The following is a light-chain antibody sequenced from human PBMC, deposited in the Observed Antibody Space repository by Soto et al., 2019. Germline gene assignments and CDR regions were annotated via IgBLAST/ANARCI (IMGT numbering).Light chain of an antibody. CDR2: EAS. J-gene: IGKJ1*01. V-gene: IGKV3-11*01. CDR1: QSVSKF. Sequence: DIVLTQSPATQSLSPGERATLSCRASQSVSKFVAWYQQRPGQAPRLLIYEASNRATGVPARFSGSGSGTDFTLTISSLEPEDFAVYYCRQRSSWPWTFGLGTKV. CDR3: RQRSSWPWT.